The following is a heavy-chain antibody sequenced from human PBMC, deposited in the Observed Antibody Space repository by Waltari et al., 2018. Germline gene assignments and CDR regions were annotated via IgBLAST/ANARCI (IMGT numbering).Heavy chain of an antibody. Sequence: EVQLVESGGGLVQPGGSLRLSCAASGFTFSNHWMSWVRQAPGKGLEWVANIKQDGSEKYYVDSVKGRFTISRDNAKNSLYLQMNSLRAEDTAMYYCARTPYYDFWSGYPFDYWGQGTLVTVSS. CDR3: ARTPYYDFWSGYPFDY. J-gene: IGHJ4*02. CDR1: GFTFSNHW. V-gene: IGHV3-7*01. CDR2: IKQDGSEK. D-gene: IGHD3-3*01.